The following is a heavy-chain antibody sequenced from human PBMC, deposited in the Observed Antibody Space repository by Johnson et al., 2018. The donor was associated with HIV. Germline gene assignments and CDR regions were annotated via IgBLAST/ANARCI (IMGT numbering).Heavy chain of an antibody. Sequence: VQPVESGGGLVQPGGSLRLSCAASGFTVSDYYMSWVRQAPGKGLEWVSRIRTGGRPDYADSVKDRFTSSRDKSKNTLFLQMNGLRVEDTAVYYCARDPVWDAFDIWGQGTMVTVSS. CDR2: IRTGGRP. V-gene: IGHV3-66*01. CDR3: ARDPVWDAFDI. CDR1: GFTVSDYY. J-gene: IGHJ3*02.